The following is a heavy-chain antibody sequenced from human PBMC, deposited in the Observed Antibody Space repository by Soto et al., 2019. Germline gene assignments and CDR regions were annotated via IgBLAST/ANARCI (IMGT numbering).Heavy chain of an antibody. D-gene: IGHD1-26*01. J-gene: IGHJ5*02. CDR3: ATSPRRKWELHVGPSWFDP. CDR2: IYYSGST. V-gene: IGHV4-39*01. CDR1: GGSISNSSYY. Sequence: SETLSLTCTVSGGSISNSSYYRAWIRQPPGKGLEWIGTIYYSGSTYRNPSLKSRVTISVDTSKNQFSLKLSSVTAADTAVYFCATSPRRKWELHVGPSWFDPWGQGTLVTVSS.